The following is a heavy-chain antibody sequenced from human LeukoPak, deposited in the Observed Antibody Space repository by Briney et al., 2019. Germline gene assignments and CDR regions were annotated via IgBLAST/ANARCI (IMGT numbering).Heavy chain of an antibody. CDR2: IIPIFGTA. CDR1: GGTFSSDA. J-gene: IGHJ4*02. V-gene: IGHV1-69*05. D-gene: IGHD5-24*01. CDR3: AREAVEMATGPLDY. Sequence: SVKVSCKTSGGTFSSDAISWVRQAPGQGPEWMGGIIPIFGTANYAQKFQGRATITTDESTSTAYMELSSLRSEDTAVYYCAREAVEMATGPLDYWGQGTLVTVSS.